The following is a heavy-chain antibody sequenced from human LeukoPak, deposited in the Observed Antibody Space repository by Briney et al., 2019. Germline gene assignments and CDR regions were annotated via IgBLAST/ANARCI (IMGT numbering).Heavy chain of an antibody. J-gene: IGHJ5*02. Sequence: SSETLSLTCTVSGGSISSYYWSWIRQPAGKGLEWIGRIYTSGNTNYNPSLKSRVTMSVDTSKNQFSLKLSSVTAADTAVYYCARDLQVPGPGAWFDPGGQGTLVTVSP. CDR3: ARDLQVPGPGAWFDP. CDR2: IYTSGNT. CDR1: GGSISSYY. V-gene: IGHV4-4*07. D-gene: IGHD3-10*01.